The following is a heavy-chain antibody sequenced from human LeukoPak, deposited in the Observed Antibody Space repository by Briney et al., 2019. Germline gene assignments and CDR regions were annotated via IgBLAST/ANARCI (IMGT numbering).Heavy chain of an antibody. J-gene: IGHJ5*02. V-gene: IGHV4-59*01. D-gene: IGHD2-21*02. CDR1: GGSISSYY. CDR3: ARIAVTEFDP. Sequence: SETLPLTCTVSGGSISSYYWSWIRQPPGKGLEWIGYIYYSGSTNYNPSLKSRVTISVDTSKNQFSLKLSSVTAADTAVYYCARIAVTEFDPWGQGTLVTVSS. CDR2: IYYSGST.